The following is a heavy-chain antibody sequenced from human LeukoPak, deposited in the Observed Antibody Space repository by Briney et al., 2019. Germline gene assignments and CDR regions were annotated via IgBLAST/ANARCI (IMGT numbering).Heavy chain of an antibody. CDR1: GYTFTSYD. J-gene: IGHJ6*02. D-gene: IGHD4-17*01. CDR2: MNPNSGNT. V-gene: IGHV1-8*01. Sequence: ASVKFSCKASGYTFTSYDINWVRQATGQGLELMGWMNPNSGNTGDAQKLQGRVTMTRNTSISTAYMELSSRRSEDTAVYYCARVGLWDYGDYSVDLYYYYGMDVWGQGTTVTVSS. CDR3: ARVGLWDYGDYSVDLYYYYGMDV.